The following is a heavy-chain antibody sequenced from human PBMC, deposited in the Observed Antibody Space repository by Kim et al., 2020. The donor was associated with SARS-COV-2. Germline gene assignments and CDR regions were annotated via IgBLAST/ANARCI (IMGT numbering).Heavy chain of an antibody. J-gene: IGHJ4*02. CDR3: ARDDFWSGYFVDY. CDR1: GFTFSDYY. CDR2: ISSSSSYT. D-gene: IGHD3-3*01. Sequence: GGSLRLSCAASGFTFSDYYMSWIRQAPGKGLVWVSYISSSSSYTNYADSVKGRFTISRDNAKNSLYLQMNSLRAEDTAVYYCARDDFWSGYFVDYWGQGTLVTVSS. V-gene: IGHV3-11*06.